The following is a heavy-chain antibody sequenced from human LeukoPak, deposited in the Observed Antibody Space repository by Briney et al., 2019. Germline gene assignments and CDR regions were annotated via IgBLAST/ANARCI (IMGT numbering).Heavy chain of an antibody. CDR1: GFTFSSYW. CDR3: AKDRSYYGSGRGLDY. J-gene: IGHJ4*02. CDR2: IKSDGSNT. D-gene: IGHD3-10*01. Sequence: GGSLRLSCAASGFTFSSYWMHWVRQAPGKGLVWVSRIKSDGSNTNYADSVKGRFTISRDNAKNTLHLQMNSLRAEDTAVYYCAKDRSYYGSGRGLDYWGQGTLVTVSS. V-gene: IGHV3-74*01.